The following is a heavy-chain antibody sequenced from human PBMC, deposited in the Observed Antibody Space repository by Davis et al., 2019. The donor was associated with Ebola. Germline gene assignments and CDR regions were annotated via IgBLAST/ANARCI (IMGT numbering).Heavy chain of an antibody. Sequence: PSETLSLTCTVSGGSISSHYWSWIRQPAGKGLEWIGRIYTSGRTNYNPSLKSRVTMPGDPSKNQFSLRLSSVTAADTAVYYCVRDGCPGGSCYCGDYWGQGTLVTVST. D-gene: IGHD2-15*01. J-gene: IGHJ4*02. V-gene: IGHV4-4*07. CDR2: IYTSGRT. CDR1: GGSISSHY. CDR3: VRDGCPGGSCYCGDY.